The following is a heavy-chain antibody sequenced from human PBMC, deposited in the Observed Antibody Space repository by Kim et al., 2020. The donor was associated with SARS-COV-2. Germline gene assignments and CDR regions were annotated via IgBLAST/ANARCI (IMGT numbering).Heavy chain of an antibody. CDR3: ARRYCSGGSCYRPYYFDY. D-gene: IGHD2-15*01. Sequence: GGSLRLSCAASGFTFSSYWMSWVRQAPGKGLEWVANIKQDGSEKYYVDSVKGRFTISRDNAKNSLYLQMNSLRAEDTAVYYCARRYCSGGSCYRPYYFDYWGQGTLVTVSS. CDR2: IKQDGSEK. J-gene: IGHJ4*02. CDR1: GFTFSSYW. V-gene: IGHV3-7*03.